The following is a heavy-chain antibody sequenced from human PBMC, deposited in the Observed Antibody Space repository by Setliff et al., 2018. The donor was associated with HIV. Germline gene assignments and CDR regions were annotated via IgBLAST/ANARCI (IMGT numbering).Heavy chain of an antibody. CDR3: ARDKWASGFDF. D-gene: IGHD1-26*01. CDR1: GFTFGDYA. J-gene: IGHJ4*01. V-gene: IGHV3-48*01. Sequence: GESLKISCTASGFTFGDYAMSWVRQAPGKGLEWVSYISMSSHTSVIHSDSVKGRFTISRDNARNSFYLQMNSLRVDDTAVYFCARDKWASGFDFWGHGTLVTVSS. CDR2: ISMSSHTS.